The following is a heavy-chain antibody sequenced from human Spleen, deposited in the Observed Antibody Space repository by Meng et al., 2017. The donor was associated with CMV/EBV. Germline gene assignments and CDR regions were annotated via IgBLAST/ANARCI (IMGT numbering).Heavy chain of an antibody. J-gene: IGHJ4*02. D-gene: IGHD6-6*01. CDR3: ARLNPPYSSSSEVDY. CDR1: CSISSGDYY. Sequence: CSISSGDYYCSWIRQPPGKGLEWIGYIYYSGSTYYNPSLKSRVTISVDTSKNQFSLKLSSVTAADTAVYYCARLNPPYSSSSEVDYWGQGTLVTVSS. V-gene: IGHV4-30-4*08. CDR2: IYYSGST.